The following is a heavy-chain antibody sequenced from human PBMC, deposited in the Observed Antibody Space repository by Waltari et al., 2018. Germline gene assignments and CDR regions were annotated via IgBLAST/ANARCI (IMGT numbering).Heavy chain of an antibody. V-gene: IGHV4-38-2*01. J-gene: IGHJ4*02. CDR3: AEEGDFRAGLFES. CDR1: GPSVNNDFF. D-gene: IGHD3-16*01. Sequence: QVQLRESGPGLVRSSETLSLSCPVSGPSVNNDFFWAWIRQSPGGGLEWIASIYHTGSTHYNSPLKSRVSISTDMSTKQFFLTLTHLTAADTAVYYCAEEGDFRAGLFESWGQGTLVSVSS. CDR2: IYHTGST.